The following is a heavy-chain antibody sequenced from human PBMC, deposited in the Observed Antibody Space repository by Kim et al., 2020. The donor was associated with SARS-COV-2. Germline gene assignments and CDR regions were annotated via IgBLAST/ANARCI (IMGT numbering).Heavy chain of an antibody. J-gene: IGHJ6*02. CDR3: ARGPAPNIRPIVVVPAAMPYYYYGMDV. Sequence: ASVKVSCKASGYTFTSYYMHWVRQAPGQGLEWMGIINPSGGSTSYAQKFQGRVTMTRDTSTSTVYMELSSLRSEDTAVYYCARGPAPNIRPIVVVPAAMPYYYYGMDVWGQGTTVTVSS. CDR2: INPSGGST. CDR1: GYTFTSYY. V-gene: IGHV1-46*01. D-gene: IGHD2-2*01.